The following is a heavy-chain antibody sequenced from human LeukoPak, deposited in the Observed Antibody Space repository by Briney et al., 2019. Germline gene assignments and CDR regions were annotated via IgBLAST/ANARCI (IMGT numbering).Heavy chain of an antibody. Sequence: GGSLRLSCAASGFTFSSYNINWVRQAPGKGLEWVSYISSSRRTISYADSVKGRFTISRDNAKNSLYLQMNSLTAEDTAVHYCVRAHHPGGWFDPWGQGTLVTVSS. CDR2: ISSSRRTI. J-gene: IGHJ5*02. CDR3: VRAHHPGGWFDP. CDR1: GFTFSSYN. D-gene: IGHD3-10*01. V-gene: IGHV3-48*04.